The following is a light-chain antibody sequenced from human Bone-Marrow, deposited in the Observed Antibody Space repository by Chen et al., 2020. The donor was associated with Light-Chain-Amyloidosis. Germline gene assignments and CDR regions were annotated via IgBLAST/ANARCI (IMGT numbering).Light chain of an antibody. CDR1: SSNIGAGFS. Sequence: QSVLTQPPSVSGAPGQRVTISCTGSSSNIGAGFSVHWYQQLSGTVPKLLIYGNTNRPSSVPDLFSGSKSGTSASMAIAGLQAEDEADYYCQSYDNSLSGPVVFGGGTNLTVL. J-gene: IGLJ2*01. V-gene: IGLV1-40*01. CDR2: GNT. CDR3: QSYDNSLSGPVV.